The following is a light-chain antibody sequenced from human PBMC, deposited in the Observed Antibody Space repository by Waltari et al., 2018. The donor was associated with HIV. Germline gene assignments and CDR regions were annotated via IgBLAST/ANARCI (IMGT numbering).Light chain of an antibody. CDR3: AAWDDSLNGLL. J-gene: IGLJ2*01. CDR1: SSNTGSNA. Sequence: QSVLTQPPSASGTPGQGVTISCSGSSSNTGSNAVNWYRQLPGTAPKVLSDSNNQRPSGVPDRFSGSKSGTSASLAISGLQSEDDADYYCAAWDDSLNGLLFGGGTKLTVL. CDR2: SNN. V-gene: IGLV1-44*01.